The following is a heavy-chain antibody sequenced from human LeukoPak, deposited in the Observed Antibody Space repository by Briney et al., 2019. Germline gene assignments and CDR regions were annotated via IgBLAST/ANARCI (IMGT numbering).Heavy chain of an antibody. CDR1: GYTFTGYY. V-gene: IGHV1-46*01. Sequence: ASVKVSCKASGYTFTGYYMHWVRQAPGQGLEWMGIINPSGGSTSYAQKFQGRVTMTRDMSTSTVYMALSSLRSEDTAVYYCARDGAIQLWYLFDYWGQGTLVTVSS. CDR2: INPSGGST. J-gene: IGHJ4*02. CDR3: ARDGAIQLWYLFDY. D-gene: IGHD5-18*01.